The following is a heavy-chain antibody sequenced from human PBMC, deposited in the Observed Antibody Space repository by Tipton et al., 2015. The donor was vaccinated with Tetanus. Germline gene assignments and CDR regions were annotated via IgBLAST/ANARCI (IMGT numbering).Heavy chain of an antibody. Sequence: TLSLTCSVSGSSMSSYYWSWIRQTPGERLEWIAYITYSASTKYNPSFRNRVTMSLQASKNEFSLRLSSVTAADTAVYHCARVKVSVYGPQVNYFLDSWGQGTLVTVSS. CDR3: ARVKVSVYGPQVNYFLDS. D-gene: IGHD2-8*01. CDR2: ITYSAST. CDR1: GSSMSSYY. V-gene: IGHV4-59*01. J-gene: IGHJ4*02.